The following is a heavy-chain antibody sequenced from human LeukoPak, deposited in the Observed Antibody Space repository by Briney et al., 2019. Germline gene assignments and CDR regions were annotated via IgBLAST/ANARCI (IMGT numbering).Heavy chain of an antibody. CDR1: GGSFSVYY. V-gene: IGHV4-34*01. Sequence: PSETLSLTCAVCGGSFSVYYWSWIRQPPGKGLEWIGEINHSGSTNYNPSLKSRVTISVDTSKNQFSLKLSSVTAADTAVYYCAMVVTATIDYWGQGTPVTVSS. CDR3: AMVVTATIDY. J-gene: IGHJ4*02. CDR2: INHSGST. D-gene: IGHD2-21*02.